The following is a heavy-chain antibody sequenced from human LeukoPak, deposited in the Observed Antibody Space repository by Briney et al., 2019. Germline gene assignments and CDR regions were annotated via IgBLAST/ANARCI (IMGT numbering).Heavy chain of an antibody. V-gene: IGHV3-23*01. J-gene: IGHJ4*02. CDR2: FSGSGVGI. Sequence: GGSLRLSCAASGFTFSSNAMSRVRQAPGEGLEWVSGFSGSGVGIYYADSVKGRFTISRDNSKNTLYLEMNSLRVEDTAVYYCAKDGFCRSTSCLKPLYYFDYWGQGTLVTVSS. D-gene: IGHD2-2*01. CDR1: GFTFSSNA. CDR3: AKDGFCRSTSCLKPLYYFDY.